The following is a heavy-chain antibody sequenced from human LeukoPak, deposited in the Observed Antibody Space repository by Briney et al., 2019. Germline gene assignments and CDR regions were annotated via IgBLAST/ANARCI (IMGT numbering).Heavy chain of an antibody. CDR1: GFSVRTYW. D-gene: IGHD6-19*01. J-gene: IGHJ4*02. Sequence: GGSLRLSCAASGFSVRTYWMSWVRQAPGKGLVWLSRISSDGTITSYADAVKGRFTLSRDNSKNTLYLQMNSLRAEDTAVYYCAKESLAVAGSNYWGQGTLVTVSS. V-gene: IGHV3-74*01. CDR3: AKESLAVAGSNY. CDR2: ISSDGTIT.